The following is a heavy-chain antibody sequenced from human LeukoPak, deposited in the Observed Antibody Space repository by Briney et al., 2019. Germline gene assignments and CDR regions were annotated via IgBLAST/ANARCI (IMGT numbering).Heavy chain of an antibody. CDR2: ISSSSSYI. CDR3: ARELLPYSNHKLGHYMDV. V-gene: IGHV3-21*01. CDR1: GFTFSNYN. J-gene: IGHJ6*03. D-gene: IGHD4-11*01. Sequence: PGGSLRLSCAASGFTFSNYNMNWVRQAPGKGLEWVSCISSSSSYIYYADSVKGRFTISRENAKNSLYLQMNSLRAEDTALYFCARELLPYSNHKLGHYMDVWGKGTTVTVSS.